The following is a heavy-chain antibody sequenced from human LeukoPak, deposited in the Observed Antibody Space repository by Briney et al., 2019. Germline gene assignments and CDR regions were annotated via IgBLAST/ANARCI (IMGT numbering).Heavy chain of an antibody. CDR3: ARASYSYDINGWVPFDY. CDR2: IYTSGST. J-gene: IGHJ4*02. D-gene: IGHD3-22*01. CDR1: GNSISSGDYY. Sequence: SETLSLTCTVSGNSISSGDYYWSWIRQPAGKGLEWIGRIYTSGSTNYNPSLKSRVTISGGTSKNQFSLRLSSVTAADTAVYYCARASYSYDINGWVPFDYWGQGTLVTVSS. V-gene: IGHV4-61*02.